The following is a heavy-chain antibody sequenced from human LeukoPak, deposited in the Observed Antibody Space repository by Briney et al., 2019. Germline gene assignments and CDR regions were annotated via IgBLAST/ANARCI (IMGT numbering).Heavy chain of an antibody. CDR2: INHSGST. J-gene: IGHJ3*02. V-gene: IGHV4-59*01. CDR3: AREASIAALDAFDI. CDR1: GGSISSYY. D-gene: IGHD6-6*01. Sequence: PSETLSLTCTVSGGSISSYYWSWIRRPPGKGLEWIGEINHSGSTNYNPSLKSRVTISIDTSKNQFSLKLSSVTAADTAVYYCAREASIAALDAFDIWGQGTMVTVSS.